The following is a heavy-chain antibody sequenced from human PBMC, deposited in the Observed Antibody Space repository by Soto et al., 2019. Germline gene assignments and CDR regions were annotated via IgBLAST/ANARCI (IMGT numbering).Heavy chain of an antibody. CDR3: ASGHDAYKVRY. Sequence: QVQLQESGPGLVKPSQTLSLTCTVSGGSISSGGTGSYWTWIRQLPGKGLEWIGYIYYTGNTYYNPSLKSRPTISIDTSATQFSLKLTSVTAADTAVYFCASGHDAYKVRYWGQGTLVTVSS. J-gene: IGHJ4*02. V-gene: IGHV4-31*03. CDR1: GGSISSGGTGSY. D-gene: IGHD1-1*01. CDR2: IYYTGNT.